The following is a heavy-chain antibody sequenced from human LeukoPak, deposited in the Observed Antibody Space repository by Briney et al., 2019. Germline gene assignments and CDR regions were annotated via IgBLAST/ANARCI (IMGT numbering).Heavy chain of an antibody. J-gene: IGHJ4*02. V-gene: IGHV3-74*01. Sequence: GGSLRLSCAASGFTFSSHWMHWVRQAPGKGLVWVSRINSDGSSISYADSVKGRFTISRDNSKNTLYLQMNSLRAEDTAVYYCAKKGPTIFGVRTPLDYWGQGTLVTVSS. D-gene: IGHD3-3*01. CDR3: AKKGPTIFGVRTPLDY. CDR1: GFTFSSHW. CDR2: INSDGSSI.